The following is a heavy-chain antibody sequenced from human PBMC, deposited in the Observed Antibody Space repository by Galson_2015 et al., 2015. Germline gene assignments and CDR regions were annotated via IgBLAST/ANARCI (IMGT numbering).Heavy chain of an antibody. Sequence: LRLSCAASGFTFSSYGMHWVRQAPGKGLEWVAMIWYDGSNKYCADSMKGRFTISRDNSKNTLYLQMNTLRAEDTAVYYCARHKSGYNDFWGQGTLVTVSS. CDR2: IWYDGSNK. D-gene: IGHD3-3*01. J-gene: IGHJ4*02. CDR1: GFTFSSYG. CDR3: ARHKSGYNDF. V-gene: IGHV3-33*01.